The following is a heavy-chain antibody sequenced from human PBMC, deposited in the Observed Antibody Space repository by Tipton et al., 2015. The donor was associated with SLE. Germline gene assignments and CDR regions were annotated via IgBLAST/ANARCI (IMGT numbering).Heavy chain of an antibody. CDR1: GGSISSYY. V-gene: IGHV4-59*01. D-gene: IGHD6-13*01. CDR3: ARDTRYSSSWGYYYYYMDV. CDR2: IYYSGST. Sequence: LRLSCTVSGGSISSYYWSWIRQPPGKRLEWIGYIYYSGSTNYNPSLKSRVTISVDTSKNQFSLKLSSVTAADTAVYYCARDTRYSSSWGYYYYYMDVWGKGTTVTVSS. J-gene: IGHJ6*03.